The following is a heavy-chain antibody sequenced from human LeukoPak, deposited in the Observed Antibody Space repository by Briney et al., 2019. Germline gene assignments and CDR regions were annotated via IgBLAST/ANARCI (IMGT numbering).Heavy chain of an antibody. CDR2: ISAYNGNT. CDR3: ARDRGSYHTYSDY. J-gene: IGHJ4*02. V-gene: IGHV1-18*01. D-gene: IGHD1-26*01. Sequence: GASVKVSCKASGYTFTSYGISGVRQAPGQGLEWMGWISAYNGNTNYAQKLQGRVTMTTATSTSTAYMELRSLRSDATAAYYYARDRGSYHTYSDYWGQGTLVTVSS. CDR1: GYTFTSYG.